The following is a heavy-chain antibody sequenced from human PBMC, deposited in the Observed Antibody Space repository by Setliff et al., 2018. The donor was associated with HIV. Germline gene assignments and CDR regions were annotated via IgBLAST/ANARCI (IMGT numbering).Heavy chain of an antibody. J-gene: IGHJ4*01. Sequence: PGESLTISCVASGFTFSTYWMSWVRQAPGKGLEWVANIKEDGSARYYVDSVKGRFTVSRDNAKNSLFLQMNSLSVEDTAVYYCARKAAALDYWGRGTLVTVSS. CDR2: IKEDGSAR. D-gene: IGHD6-13*01. V-gene: IGHV3-7*01. CDR1: GFTFSTYW. CDR3: ARKAAALDY.